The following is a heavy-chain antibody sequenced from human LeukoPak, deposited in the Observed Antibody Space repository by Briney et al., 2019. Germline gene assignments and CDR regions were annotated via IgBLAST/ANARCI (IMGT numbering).Heavy chain of an antibody. CDR1: GYTFINYG. Sequence: GASVKVSCKASGYTFINYGISWVRQAPGQGLERMGWISASIGSTNYAQKFQGRVTVSTDTSTSTGYMEVRSLRSDDTAVYFCARDGAYYSDSGTYYENYYYYYGMDVWAKGPRSPSP. CDR3: ARDGAYYSDSGTYYENYYYYYGMDV. J-gene: IGHJ6*02. V-gene: IGHV1-18*01. CDR2: ISASIGST. D-gene: IGHD3-10*01.